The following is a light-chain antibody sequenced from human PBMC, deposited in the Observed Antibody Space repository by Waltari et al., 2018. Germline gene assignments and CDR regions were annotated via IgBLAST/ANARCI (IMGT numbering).Light chain of an antibody. Sequence: DIVMTQSPDSLAVSLGERATINCKSSQIVLYSSNNKNYLTWYQQKPGRPPKLLIYWASTRESGVPDRFSGSASGTDFTLTISSLQAEDVAVYYCQQYYSAPYTFGQGTKLEIK. CDR3: QQYYSAPYT. V-gene: IGKV4-1*01. CDR1: QIVLYSSNNKNY. CDR2: WAS. J-gene: IGKJ2*01.